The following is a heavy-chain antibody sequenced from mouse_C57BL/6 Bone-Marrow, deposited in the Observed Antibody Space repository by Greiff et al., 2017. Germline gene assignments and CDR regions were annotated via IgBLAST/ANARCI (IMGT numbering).Heavy chain of an antibody. D-gene: IGHD1-1*01. V-gene: IGHV14-3*01. CDR2: IDPANGNT. CDR3: AAYYGSSYYAMDY. J-gene: IGHJ4*01. Sequence: EVKLQESVAELVRPGASVKLSCTASGFNIKNTYMHWVKQRPEQGLEWIGRIDPANGNTKYAPKFQGKATITADTSSNTAYLQLSSLTSEDTAIYYCAAYYGSSYYAMDYWGQGTSVTVSS. CDR1: GFNIKNTY.